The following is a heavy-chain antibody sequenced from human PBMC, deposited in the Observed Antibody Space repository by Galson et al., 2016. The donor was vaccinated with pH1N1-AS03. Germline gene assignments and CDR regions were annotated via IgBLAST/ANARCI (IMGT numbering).Heavy chain of an antibody. J-gene: IGHJ4*02. V-gene: IGHV3-23*01. CDR2: IGGSGAGT. D-gene: IGHD3-22*01. Sequence: SLRLSCAASGFIFSNYAMTWVRQAPGKGLEWVSTIGGSGAGTYYADSVKGRFTISRDNSKNTVYVQMSSLRAEDTAVYYCAKAGYYDSRGHSASFDYWGQGTLVTVSS. CDR3: AKAGYYDSRGHSASFDY. CDR1: GFIFSNYA.